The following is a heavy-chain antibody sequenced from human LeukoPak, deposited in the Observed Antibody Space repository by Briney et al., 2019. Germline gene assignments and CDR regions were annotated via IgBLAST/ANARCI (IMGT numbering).Heavy chain of an antibody. CDR3: ARDIAARFDAFDI. CDR1: GGSISGFY. Sequence: PSETLSLTCTVSGGSISGFYWSWIRQPPGKGLEWIGYIYYSGSTNYNPSLKSRVTISVDTSKNQFSLKLSSVTAADTAVYYCARDIAARFDAFDIWGQGTMVTVSS. V-gene: IGHV4-59*01. J-gene: IGHJ3*02. CDR2: IYYSGST. D-gene: IGHD6-6*01.